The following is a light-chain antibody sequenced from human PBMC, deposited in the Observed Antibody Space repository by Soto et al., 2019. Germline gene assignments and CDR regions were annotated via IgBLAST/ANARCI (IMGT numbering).Light chain of an antibody. CDR3: QQSYRFPKT. V-gene: IGKV1-39*01. Sequence: DVQMTQSPSSLSASVGDSLTLTCRASQTVTSYLNWYQQKPGKAPKLLIYAASTLQSGVPSRFSGSGSGTEFTLTIISLQPEDFATYYCQQSYRFPKTLGRGTKVDI. J-gene: IGKJ1*01. CDR1: QTVTSY. CDR2: AAS.